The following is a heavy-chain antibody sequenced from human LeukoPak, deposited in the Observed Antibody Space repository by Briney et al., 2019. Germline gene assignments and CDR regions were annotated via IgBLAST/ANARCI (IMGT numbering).Heavy chain of an antibody. D-gene: IGHD3-10*01. CDR2: IYYSGST. Sequence: PSETLSLTCTVSGGSIGSYYWSWIRQPPGKGLEWIGYIYYSGSTNYNPSLKSRVTISVDTSKNQFSLKLSSVTAADTAVYYCARYGSGSYHLDYWGQGTLVSVSS. CDR1: GGSIGSYY. V-gene: IGHV4-59*01. CDR3: ARYGSGSYHLDY. J-gene: IGHJ4*02.